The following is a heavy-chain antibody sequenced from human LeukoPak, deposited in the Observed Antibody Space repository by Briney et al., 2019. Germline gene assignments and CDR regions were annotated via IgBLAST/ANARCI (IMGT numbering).Heavy chain of an antibody. V-gene: IGHV3-66*02. CDR2: IYSGGST. J-gene: IGHJ4*02. D-gene: IGHD6-19*01. CDR3: ARGLDSSGWYYFDY. Sequence: GGSQRLFCAASGFTFSSNYMSWVRQAPGKGLEWVSVIYSGGSTYYADSVKGRFTISRDNSKNTLYLQMNSLRAEDTAVYYCARGLDSSGWYYFDYWGQGTLVTVSS. CDR1: GFTFSSNY.